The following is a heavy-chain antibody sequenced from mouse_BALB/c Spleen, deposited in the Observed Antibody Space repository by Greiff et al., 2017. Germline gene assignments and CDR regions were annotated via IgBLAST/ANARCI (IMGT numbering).Heavy chain of an antibody. D-gene: IGHD2-3*01. CDR1: GFTFSSYT. CDR2: ISSGGSYT. Sequence: EVHLVESGGGLVKPGGSLKLSCAASGFTFSSYTMSWVRQTPEKRLEWVATISSGGSYTYYPDSVKGRFTISRDNAKNTLYLQMRSLKSEDTAMYYCTRDSGGYYPYWYFDVWGAGTTVTVSS. J-gene: IGHJ1*01. CDR3: TRDSGGYYPYWYFDV. V-gene: IGHV5-6-4*01.